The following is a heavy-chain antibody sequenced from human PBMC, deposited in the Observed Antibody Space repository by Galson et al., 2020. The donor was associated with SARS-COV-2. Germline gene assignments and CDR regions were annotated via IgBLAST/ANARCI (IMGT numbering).Heavy chain of an antibody. D-gene: IGHD6-19*01. J-gene: IGHJ4*02. CDR2: ISWNSGSI. Sequence: SLKISCAASGFTFDDYAMHWVRQAPGKGLEWVSGISWNSGSIGYADSVKGRFTISRDNAKNSLYLQMNSLRAEDTALYYCAKDMGQWLVNSPYYFDYWGQGTLVTVSS. V-gene: IGHV3-9*01. CDR1: GFTFDDYA. CDR3: AKDMGQWLVNSPYYFDY.